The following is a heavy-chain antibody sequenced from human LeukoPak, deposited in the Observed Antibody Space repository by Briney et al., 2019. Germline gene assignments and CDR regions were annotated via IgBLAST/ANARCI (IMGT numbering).Heavy chain of an antibody. CDR3: ARIVVADFDY. CDR2: IYSSGST. J-gene: IGHJ4*02. CDR1: GGSISSSSYY. Sequence: PSETLSLTCTVSGGSISSSSYYWGWIRQPPGKGLEWIGGIYSSGSTYYNPSLKSRVTISVDTSKNQFSLKLSSVTAADSAVYYCARIVVADFDYWGQGTLVTVSS. D-gene: IGHD3-22*01. V-gene: IGHV4-39*01.